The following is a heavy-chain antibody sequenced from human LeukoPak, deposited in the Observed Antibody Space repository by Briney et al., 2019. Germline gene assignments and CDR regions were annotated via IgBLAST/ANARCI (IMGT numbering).Heavy chain of an antibody. V-gene: IGHV3-64*01. CDR1: GFTFSTYA. D-gene: IGHD3-16*01. J-gene: IGHJ3*02. Sequence: GGSLRLSCAASGFTFSTYAMHWVRQTPGKGLEYVSAISTNGGRTYYANSVKGRFTISRDNSKNTVYLQMGSLRAEDMAVYYCARERRGDDAFDIWGQGTMVTVSS. CDR2: ISTNGGRT. CDR3: ARERRGDDAFDI.